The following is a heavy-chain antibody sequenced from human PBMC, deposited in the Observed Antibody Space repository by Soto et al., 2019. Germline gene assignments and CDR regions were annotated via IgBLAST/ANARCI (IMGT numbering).Heavy chain of an antibody. Sequence: SETLSLTCTVSGGSISSYSWSWIRQPAGKGLEWIGRIYTSGSTNYNPSLKSRVTMSVDTSKNQVSLKLSSVTAADTAVYYCARGYGDYEGQFDYYYYGMDVWGQGTTVTVSS. J-gene: IGHJ6*02. D-gene: IGHD4-17*01. V-gene: IGHV4-4*07. CDR3: ARGYGDYEGQFDYYYYGMDV. CDR1: GGSISSYS. CDR2: IYTSGST.